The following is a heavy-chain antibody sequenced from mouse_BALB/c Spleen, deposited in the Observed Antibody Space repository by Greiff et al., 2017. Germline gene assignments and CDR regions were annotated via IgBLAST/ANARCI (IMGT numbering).Heavy chain of an antibody. CDR1: GYTFTSYW. J-gene: IGHJ2*01. CDR2: INPSNGGT. Sequence: QVQLQQPGAELVKPGASVKLSCKASGYTFTSYWMHWVQLRPGQGFEWIGEINPSNGGTNYNEKFKRKATLTVDKSSSTAYMQLSSLTSEDSAVYYCTGDYGQDGNYFDYWGQGTTLTVSS. CDR3: TGDYGQDGNYFDY. V-gene: IGHV1S16*01. D-gene: IGHD1-1*02.